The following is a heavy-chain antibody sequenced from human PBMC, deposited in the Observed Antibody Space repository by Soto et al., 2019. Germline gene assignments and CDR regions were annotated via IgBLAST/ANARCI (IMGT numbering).Heavy chain of an antibody. CDR3: GRGWTGRPYYGMDG. J-gene: IGHJ6*02. CDR1: GGTFSSYA. V-gene: IGHV1-69*13. D-gene: IGHD3-10*01. Sequence: EASVKVSCKASGGTFSSYAISWVRQAPGQGLEWMGGIIPIFGTANYAQKFQGRVTITADESTSTAYMELSSLRSEDTAVYYCGRGWTGRPYYGMDGCGQGTTVTVSS. CDR2: IIPIFGTA.